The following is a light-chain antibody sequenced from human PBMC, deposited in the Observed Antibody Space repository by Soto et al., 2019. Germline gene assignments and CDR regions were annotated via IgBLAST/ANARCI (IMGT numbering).Light chain of an antibody. V-gene: IGLV1-40*01. CDR3: QSYDSSLSVVV. CDR2: GDS. Sequence: QSVLTQPASVSGAPGQRVTISCTGSSSNIGACYDVHWYQQLPGTAPKLLIYGDSNRPSGVPDRFSGSKSGTSASLAISGLQAEDEADYYCQSYDSSLSVVVFGGGTKLTVL. J-gene: IGLJ2*01. CDR1: SSNIGACYD.